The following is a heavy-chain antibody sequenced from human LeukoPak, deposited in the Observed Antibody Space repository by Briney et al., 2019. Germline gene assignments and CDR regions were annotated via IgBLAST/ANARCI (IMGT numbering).Heavy chain of an antibody. V-gene: IGHV3-23*01. Sequence: GGSLRLSCAASGFTFSSYAMSWVRQAPGKGLEWVSAISGSGGSTYYADSVKGRFTISKENSKNTLYLQMNSLRAEDTAVYYCAKGQKDEYYFDYWGQGTLVTVSS. J-gene: IGHJ4*02. CDR3: AKGQKDEYYFDY. CDR1: GFTFSSYA. CDR2: ISGSGGST.